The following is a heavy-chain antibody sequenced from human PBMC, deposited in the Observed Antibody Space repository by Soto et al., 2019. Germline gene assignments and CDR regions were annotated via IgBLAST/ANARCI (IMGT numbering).Heavy chain of an antibody. CDR3: AGVASGLWSGYYDAFDI. CDR2: IYSGGST. V-gene: IGHV3-53*04. Sequence: GGSLRLSCAASGFTVSSNYMSWVRQAPGKGLEWVSVIYSGGSTYYADSVKGRFTISRHNSKNTLYLQMNSLRAEDTAVYYCAGVASGLWSGYYDAFDIWGQGTMVTVSS. J-gene: IGHJ3*02. CDR1: GFTVSSNY. D-gene: IGHD3-3*01.